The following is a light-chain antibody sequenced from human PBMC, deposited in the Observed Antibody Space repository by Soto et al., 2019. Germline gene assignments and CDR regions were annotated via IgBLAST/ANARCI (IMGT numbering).Light chain of an antibody. Sequence: DIQMTQSPSTLSASVGDRVTITCRASQSISNWLAWYQQKPGKAPKLLIYDASSLDSGVPSRFSGSGSGTEFTLTISSLQPDDFATYYCQQYNSYSPAFGQGTKVEIK. CDR3: QQYNSYSPA. CDR2: DAS. CDR1: QSISNW. V-gene: IGKV1-5*01. J-gene: IGKJ1*01.